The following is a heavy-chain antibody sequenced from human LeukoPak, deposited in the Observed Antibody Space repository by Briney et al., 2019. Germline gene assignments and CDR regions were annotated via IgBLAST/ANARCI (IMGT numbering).Heavy chain of an antibody. J-gene: IGHJ5*02. Sequence: GESLKISCKGSGYSFTSYWIGWVRQMPGKGLEWMGIIYPGDSDTRYSPSFQGQVTISADKSISTAYLQWSSLKASDTAMYYCARRVVSSSWPYGNNWFDPWGQGTLVTVPS. CDR2: IYPGDSDT. CDR3: ARRVVSSSWPYGNNWFDP. D-gene: IGHD6-13*01. CDR1: GYSFTSYW. V-gene: IGHV5-51*01.